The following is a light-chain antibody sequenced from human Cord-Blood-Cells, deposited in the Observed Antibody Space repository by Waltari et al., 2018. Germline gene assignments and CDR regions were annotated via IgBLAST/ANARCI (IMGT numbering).Light chain of an antibody. CDR1: SSDVGGSNY. J-gene: IGLJ1*01. V-gene: IGLV2-14*01. Sequence: QSALTQPASVSGSPGQSITISCTRTSSDVGGSNYVSWYQQHPGKAPKLMIYEVSNRPSGVSNRFSGSKSGNTASLTISGLQAEDEADYYCSSYTSSSTVFGTGTKVTVL. CDR3: SSYTSSSTV. CDR2: EVS.